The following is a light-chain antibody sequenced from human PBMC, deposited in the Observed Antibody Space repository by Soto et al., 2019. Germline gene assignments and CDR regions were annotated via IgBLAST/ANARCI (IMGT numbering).Light chain of an antibody. CDR3: TSYRRSSTLA. V-gene: IGLV2-14*03. CDR1: SSDVGGYNY. Sequence: QSALTQPASVSGSPGQSITISCTGTSSDVGGYNYVSWYQQHPGKAPKLIIYDVSNRPSGVSNRFSGSKSGNTASLTISGLQAEDEADYFCTSYRRSSTLAFGGGTKLTVL. CDR2: DVS. J-gene: IGLJ2*01.